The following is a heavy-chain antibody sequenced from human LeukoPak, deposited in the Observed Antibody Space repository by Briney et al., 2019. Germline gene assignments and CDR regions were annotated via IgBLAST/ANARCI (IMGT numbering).Heavy chain of an antibody. V-gene: IGHV1-18*04. CDR1: GYTGTINY. Sequence: ASVKVSFKASGYTGTINYMHWGRLGPGPGLGLLGWMSAENGNTKFAQKLQGRVTMTTDTSTSTAYMELRSLRSDDTAVYYCARIISCSGGRCYGFDYWGEGTLVSVSS. D-gene: IGHD2-15*01. CDR3: ARIISCSGGRCYGFDY. J-gene: IGHJ4*02. CDR2: MSAENGNT.